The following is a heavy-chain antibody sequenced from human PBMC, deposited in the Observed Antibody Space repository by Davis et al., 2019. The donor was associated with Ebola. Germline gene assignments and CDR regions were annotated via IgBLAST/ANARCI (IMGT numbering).Heavy chain of an antibody. Sequence: ASVKVSCKASGYTFTSYGISWVRQTPGQGLEWMGWISAYNGNTNYAQKLQGRVTMTTHTSTSTAYMELRSLRSDDTAVYYCARDYQFGYCSGGSCYPFDYWGQGTLVTVSS. CDR3: ARDYQFGYCSGGSCYPFDY. D-gene: IGHD2-15*01. CDR2: ISAYNGNT. J-gene: IGHJ4*02. V-gene: IGHV1-18*01. CDR1: GYTFTSYG.